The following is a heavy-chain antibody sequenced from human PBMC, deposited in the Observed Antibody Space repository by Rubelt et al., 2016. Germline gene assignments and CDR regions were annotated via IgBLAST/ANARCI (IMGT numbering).Heavy chain of an antibody. Sequence: QLQLQESGPGLVKPSETLSLTCIVSGGSIGSNSYSWGWIRQPPRNGLEWIGSISSGGNIDYNPSLRSRLTMSIETSRNQFTLRLNSVTAADTGVYYCARLCSGSSYDDYEGCDDSWGQGSRVAVSS. CDR3: ARLCSGSSYDDYEGCDDS. J-gene: IGHJ4*02. V-gene: IGHV4-39*01. CDR1: GGSIGSNSYS. CDR2: ISSGGNI. D-gene: IGHD4-17*01.